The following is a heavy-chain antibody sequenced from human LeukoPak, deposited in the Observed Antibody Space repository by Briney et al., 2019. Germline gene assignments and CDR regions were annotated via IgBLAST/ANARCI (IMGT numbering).Heavy chain of an antibody. V-gene: IGHV5-51*01. J-gene: IGHJ4*02. CDR2: IYPGDSDT. CDR1: GYSFTSYW. CDR3: ARVDLYCSSTSCYSFDC. Sequence: GESLKISCKGFGYSFTSYWIAWVRQMPGKGLEWMGIIYPGDSDTRYSPSFQGQVTISGDKSISTVYLQWSSLKASDTAMYYCARVDLYCSSTSCYSFDCWGQGTLVTVSS. D-gene: IGHD2-2*01.